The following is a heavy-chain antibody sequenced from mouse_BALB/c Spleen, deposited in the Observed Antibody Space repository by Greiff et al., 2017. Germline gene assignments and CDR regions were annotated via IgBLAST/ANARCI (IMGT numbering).Heavy chain of an antibody. CDR3: ARQGQLGPLDY. V-gene: IGHV5-12-1*01. J-gene: IGHJ2*01. D-gene: IGHD3-2*01. Sequence: EVQVVESGGGLVKPGGSLKLSCAASGFAFSSYDMSWVRQTPEKRLEWVAYISSGGGSTYYPDTVKGRFTISRDNAKNTLYLQMSSLKSEDTAMYYCARQGQLGPLDYWGQGTTLTVSS. CDR1: GFAFSSYD. CDR2: ISSGGGST.